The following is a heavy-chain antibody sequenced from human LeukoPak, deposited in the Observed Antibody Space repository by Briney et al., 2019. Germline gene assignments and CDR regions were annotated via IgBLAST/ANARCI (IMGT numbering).Heavy chain of an antibody. D-gene: IGHD3-10*01. CDR3: AKERYYYGSGSENWFDP. CDR1: GFTFSSYA. J-gene: IGHJ5*02. CDR2: ISGSGGST. Sequence: PGGSLRLSCAASGFTFSSYAMSWVRQAPGKGLEWVSAISGSGGSTYYAASVKGRFTISRDNSKNTLYLQMNSLRAEDTAVYYCAKERYYYGSGSENWFDPWGQGTLVTVSS. V-gene: IGHV3-23*01.